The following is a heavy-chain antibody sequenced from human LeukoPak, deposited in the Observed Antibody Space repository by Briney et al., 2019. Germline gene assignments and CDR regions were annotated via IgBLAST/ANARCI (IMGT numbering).Heavy chain of an antibody. CDR3: ARQRRSSTSLRGYYFDY. V-gene: IGHV4-39*01. CDR2: IYYSGST. J-gene: IGHJ4*02. CDR1: GGSISSYY. Sequence: SETLSLTCTVSGGSISSYYWGWIRQPPGKGLEWIGSIYYSGSTYYNPSLKSRVTISVDTSKNQFSLKLSSVTAADTAVYYCARQRRSSTSLRGYYFDYWGQGTLVTVSS. D-gene: IGHD2-2*01.